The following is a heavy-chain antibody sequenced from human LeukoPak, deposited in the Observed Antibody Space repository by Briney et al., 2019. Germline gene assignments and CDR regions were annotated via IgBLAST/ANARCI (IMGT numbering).Heavy chain of an antibody. Sequence: PSETLSLTCTVSGGSISSGGYYWSWIRQPPGKGLEWIGYIYHSGSAYYNPSLKSRVTISVDRSKNQFSLKLSSVTAADTAVYYCARRTRALSGSYPFDYWGQGTLVTVSS. D-gene: IGHD1-26*01. J-gene: IGHJ4*02. CDR2: IYHSGSA. CDR3: ARRTRALSGSYPFDY. V-gene: IGHV4-30-2*01. CDR1: GGSISSGGYY.